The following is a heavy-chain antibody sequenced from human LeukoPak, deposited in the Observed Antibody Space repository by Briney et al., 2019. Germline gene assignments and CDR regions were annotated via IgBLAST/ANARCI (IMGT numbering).Heavy chain of an antibody. V-gene: IGHV3-23*05. CDR2: IDIYSTKT. D-gene: IGHD6-6*01. CDR1: GFTFSTYA. Sequence: GGSLRLSCATSGFTFSTYAMTWVRQAPGKGLEWVSAIDIYSTKTNYADSVKGRFTISRDNSKNTLYLQMNSLRAEDTAVYYCARGPGGAARLTWFDPWGQGTLVTVSS. CDR3: ARGPGGAARLTWFDP. J-gene: IGHJ5*02.